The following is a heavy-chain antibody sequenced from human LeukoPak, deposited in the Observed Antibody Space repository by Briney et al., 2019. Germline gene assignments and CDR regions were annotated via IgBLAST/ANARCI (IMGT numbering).Heavy chain of an antibody. CDR1: GGSISSYY. V-gene: IGHV4-4*07. D-gene: IGHD3-10*01. J-gene: IGHJ5*02. CDR2: IYTSGST. Sequence: SETLSLTCTVSGGSISSYYWSWIRQPAGKGLELIGRIYTSGSTNYNPSLKSRVTMSVDTSKNQFSLKLSSVTAAETAVYYCAREATMVRGYNWFAPWGQGSLVTVSS. CDR3: AREATMVRGYNWFAP.